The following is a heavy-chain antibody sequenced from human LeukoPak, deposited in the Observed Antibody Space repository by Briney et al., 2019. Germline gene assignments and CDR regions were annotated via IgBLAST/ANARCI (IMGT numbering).Heavy chain of an antibody. V-gene: IGHV3-9*01. CDR1: GFTFDDYA. Sequence: PGGSLRLSCAASGFTFDDYAMLWVRHAPGKGLEWGSGISWNSGSIGYADSVKGRFTISRDNAKNSLYLQMNSLRAEDTAFYYCAKAVPRYSSSWYCALDYWGQGPLVSVFS. CDR2: ISWNSGSI. D-gene: IGHD6-13*01. J-gene: IGHJ4*02. CDR3: AKAVPRYSSSWYCALDY.